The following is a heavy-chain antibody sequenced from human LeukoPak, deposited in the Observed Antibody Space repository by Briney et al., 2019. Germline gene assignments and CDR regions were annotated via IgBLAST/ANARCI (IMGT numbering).Heavy chain of an antibody. J-gene: IGHJ4*02. Sequence: GGSLRLSCAASGFTFSSYAMSWVRQAPGKGLEWVSAISGSGGSTYYADSVKGRFTISRDNSKNTLYLQMNSLRGDDTAVYYCAKDARRINMIGVVTKRAGYFDYWGQGTLVTVSS. CDR1: GFTFSSYA. D-gene: IGHD3-22*01. CDR2: ISGSGGST. CDR3: AKDARRINMIGVVTKRAGYFDY. V-gene: IGHV3-23*01.